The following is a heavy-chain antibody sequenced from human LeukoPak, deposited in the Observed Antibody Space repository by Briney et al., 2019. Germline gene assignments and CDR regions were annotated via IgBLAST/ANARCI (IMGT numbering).Heavy chain of an antibody. V-gene: IGHV4-39*01. J-gene: IGHJ3*02. Sequence: PSETLSLTCTVSGGSVSSSSYYWGWIRQPPGKGLDWIGSIYYSGSTYYNPSLKSRVTISTDMSKKQISLKLSSVTAADTAVYYCARHYCSSGGCSGIWYFDMWGQGTMVTVSS. CDR1: GGSVSSSSYY. CDR3: ARHYCSSGGCSGIWYFDM. D-gene: IGHD2-15*01. CDR2: IYYSGST.